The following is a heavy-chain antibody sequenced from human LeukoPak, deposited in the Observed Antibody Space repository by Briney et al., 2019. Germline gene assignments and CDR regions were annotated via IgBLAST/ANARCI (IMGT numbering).Heavy chain of an antibody. J-gene: IGHJ4*02. V-gene: IGHV1-18*01. Sequence: GASVKVSCKASGYNFANYGMSWVRQAPGQGLEWMGWVSVYKGNTQYAQKFQDRVTMTTDTSTSTVYMELRGVESDDTAVYYCARDRSVNDHWGQGTLVTVSS. CDR1: GYNFANYG. D-gene: IGHD3-3*01. CDR3: ARDRSVNDH. CDR2: VSVYKGNT.